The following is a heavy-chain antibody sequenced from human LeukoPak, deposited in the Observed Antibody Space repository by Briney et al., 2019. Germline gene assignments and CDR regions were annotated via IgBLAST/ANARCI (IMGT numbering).Heavy chain of an antibody. D-gene: IGHD2-2*01. V-gene: IGHV3-30-3*01. CDR1: GLTFSDYY. J-gene: IGHJ4*02. CDR3: AREKDIVVVPAAYDFWSGSGLNFDY. Sequence: GGSLRLSCAASGLTFSDYYMSWIRQAPGKGLEWVAVISYDGSNKYYADSVKGRFTISRDNSKNTLYLQMNSLRAEDTAVYYCAREKDIVVVPAAYDFWSGSGLNFDYWGQGTLVTVSS. CDR2: ISYDGSNK.